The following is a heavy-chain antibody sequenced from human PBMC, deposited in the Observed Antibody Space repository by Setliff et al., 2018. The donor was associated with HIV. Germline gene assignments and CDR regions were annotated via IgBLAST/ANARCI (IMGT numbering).Heavy chain of an antibody. CDR1: GGSISISV. CDR3: ATEGAGGSYQRASALDL. V-gene: IGHV1-69*05. CDR2: MMTIFSTT. J-gene: IGHJ3*01. D-gene: IGHD1-26*01. Sequence: SVKVSCKASGGSISISVINWVRQAPGQGLEWMGGMMTIFSTTNYARKFQGRVTITTDESTGTAYMELSNLRSEDTAVYYCATEGAGGSYQRASALDLWGQGTMVTV.